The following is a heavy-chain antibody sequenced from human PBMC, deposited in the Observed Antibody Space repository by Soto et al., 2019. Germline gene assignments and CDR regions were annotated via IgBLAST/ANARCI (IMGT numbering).Heavy chain of an antibody. Sequence: LRLSCAASGFTFSSYSMNWVRQAPGKGLECVSYITGGSTIYYADSVKGRFTVSRDNAENSLYLQMNSLRDEDTAVYYCARGPNTAVAGRFDYWGQGTLVTVSS. D-gene: IGHD6-19*01. CDR3: ARGPNTAVAGRFDY. V-gene: IGHV3-48*02. J-gene: IGHJ4*02. CDR1: GFTFSSYS. CDR2: ITGGSTI.